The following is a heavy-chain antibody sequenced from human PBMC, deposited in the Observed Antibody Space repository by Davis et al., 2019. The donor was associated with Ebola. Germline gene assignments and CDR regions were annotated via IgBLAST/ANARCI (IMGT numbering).Heavy chain of an antibody. CDR3: ARDLDCSGGSCYSWYYYGMDV. V-gene: IGHV1-2*02. CDR1: GYTFTGYY. J-gene: IGHJ6*02. CDR2: INPNSGGT. D-gene: IGHD2-15*01. Sequence: ASVKVSCKASGYTFTGYYMHWVRQAPGQGLEWMGWINPNSGGTNYAQKFQGRVTMTRDTSISTAYMELSRLRSDDTAVYYCARDLDCSGGSCYSWYYYGMDVWGQGATVTVSS.